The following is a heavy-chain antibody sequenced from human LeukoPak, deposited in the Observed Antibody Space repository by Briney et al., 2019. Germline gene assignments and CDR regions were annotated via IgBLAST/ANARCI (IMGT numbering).Heavy chain of an antibody. CDR2: IYSSGSA. D-gene: IGHD5-24*01. J-gene: IGHJ4*02. V-gene: IGHV3-53*01. Sequence: PGGSLRLSCAASGFTVSSNYMSWVRQVPGKGLEWVSLIYSSGSAYYADSVEGRFTISRDHSKNTLYLQMNSLTAEDTAVYYCARTSLSGDGYKVGYFDYWGQGTLVTVSS. CDR3: ARTSLSGDGYKVGYFDY. CDR1: GFTVSSNY.